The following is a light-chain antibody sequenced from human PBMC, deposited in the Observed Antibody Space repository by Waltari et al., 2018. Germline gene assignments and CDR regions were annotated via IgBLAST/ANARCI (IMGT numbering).Light chain of an antibody. CDR2: DAS. V-gene: IGKV3-11*01. Sequence: EIVLTQSPATLSLFPGDRAPLSCRTSQIVGKFLAWYQQKPGRAPRLLISDASNRATGIPARFSGSGSGTDFTLTITSLEPEDFAIYFCQQRSKWPPTFGQGTKVEIK. CDR3: QQRSKWPPT. CDR1: QIVGKF. J-gene: IGKJ1*01.